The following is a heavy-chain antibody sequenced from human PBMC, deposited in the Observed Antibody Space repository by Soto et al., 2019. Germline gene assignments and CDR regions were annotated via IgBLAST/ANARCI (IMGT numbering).Heavy chain of an antibody. J-gene: IGHJ4*02. V-gene: IGHV3-66*01. CDR3: ARDPWAADY. CDR2: IYSGGST. D-gene: IGHD3-16*01. CDR1: GFTVSTKY. Sequence: EVQLVESGGGLVQPGGSLRLSCAASGFTVSTKYMSWVSQAPGKGLEWVSVIYSGGSTFYADSVRGRFTISRDNSENTVNLQMNSLRAEDTAVYYCARDPWAADYWGQGTLVTVSS.